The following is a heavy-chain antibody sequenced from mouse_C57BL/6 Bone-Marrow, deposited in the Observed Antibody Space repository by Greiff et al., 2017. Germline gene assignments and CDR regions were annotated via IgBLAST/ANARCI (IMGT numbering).Heavy chain of an antibody. J-gene: IGHJ3*01. D-gene: IGHD1-1*01. V-gene: IGHV5-4*01. CDR2: ISDGGGYT. Sequence: EVQGVESGGGLVKPGGSLKLSCAASGFTFSSYAMSWVRQTPEKRLEWVATISDGGGYTYYPDNVKGRFTISRDNAKNNLYLQMSHLESEDTAMYYCARDYGSSYDWFAYWGQGTLVTVSA. CDR3: ARDYGSSYDWFAY. CDR1: GFTFSSYA.